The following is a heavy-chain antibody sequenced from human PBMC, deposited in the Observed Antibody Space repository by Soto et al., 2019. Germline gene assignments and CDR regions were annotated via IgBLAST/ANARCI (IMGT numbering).Heavy chain of an antibody. D-gene: IGHD2-15*01. CDR1: GFSLSTSGVG. J-gene: IGHJ1*01. Sequence: QITLKESGPTLVKPTQTLTLTCTFSGFSLSTSGVGVGWIRQPPGKALEWLALIYWDDDKRYSPSLKSRLTITKDTSKNHVVLTMTNMYPVDTATYYCASVVVVVASEYFQHWGQGTLVTVSS. CDR3: ASVVVVVASEYFQH. V-gene: IGHV2-5*02. CDR2: IYWDDDK.